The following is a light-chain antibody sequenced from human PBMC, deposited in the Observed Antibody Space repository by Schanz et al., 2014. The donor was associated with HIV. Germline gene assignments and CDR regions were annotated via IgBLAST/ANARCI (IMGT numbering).Light chain of an antibody. CDR3: QQYYTYPRHT. CDR1: QDIDKY. Sequence: AIQMTQSPSSLPASTGDRVTLTCRASQDIDKYLAWYQQKVGKAPQLLIYGASTLQRGVPSRFSGSGSGTDFNLTISCLQSEDFATYYCQQYYTYPRHTFGQGTNLEIK. J-gene: IGKJ2*01. CDR2: GAS. V-gene: IGKV1-8*01.